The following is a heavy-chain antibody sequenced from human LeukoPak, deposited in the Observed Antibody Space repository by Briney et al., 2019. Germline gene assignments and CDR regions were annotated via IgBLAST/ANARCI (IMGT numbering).Heavy chain of an antibody. V-gene: IGHV3-74*01. D-gene: IGHD1-1*01. CDR2: INSGGSST. Sequence: GGSRRLSCAASGFTFSSYWIHWFRQAPGKGLVWVSRINSGGSSTSYADSVKGRFTISRDNAKNTLYLQMNSLRAEDTAVYYCARGYNWNDEFDYWGQGTLVTVSS. J-gene: IGHJ4*02. CDR1: GFTFSSYW. CDR3: ARGYNWNDEFDY.